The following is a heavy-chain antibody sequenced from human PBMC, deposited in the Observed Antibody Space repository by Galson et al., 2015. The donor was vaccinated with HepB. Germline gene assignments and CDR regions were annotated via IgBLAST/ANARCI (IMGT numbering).Heavy chain of an antibody. D-gene: IGHD4-17*01. Sequence: SETLSLTCTVSGGSISSYYWSWIRQPPGKGLEWIGYIYYSGSTNYNPSLKSRVTISVDTSKNQFSLKLSSVTAADTAVYYCARDYGDYGDDAFDIWGQGTMVTVSS. V-gene: IGHV4-59*01. J-gene: IGHJ3*02. CDR1: GGSISSYY. CDR3: ARDYGDYGDDAFDI. CDR2: IYYSGST.